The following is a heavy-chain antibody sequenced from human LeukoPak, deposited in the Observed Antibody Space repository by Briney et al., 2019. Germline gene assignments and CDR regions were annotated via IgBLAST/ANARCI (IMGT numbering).Heavy chain of an antibody. V-gene: IGHV3-9*01. D-gene: IGHD6-19*01. CDR2: VSWNSGSI. Sequence: GGSLRLSCAASGFTFDDYAMHWVRQAPGKGLEWVSGVSWNSGSIGYADSVKGRFTISRDNAKNSLYLQMNSLRAEDTALYYCAKVRGGGIAVAGTHFDYWGQGTLVTVSS. CDR3: AKVRGGGIAVAGTHFDY. J-gene: IGHJ4*02. CDR1: GFTFDDYA.